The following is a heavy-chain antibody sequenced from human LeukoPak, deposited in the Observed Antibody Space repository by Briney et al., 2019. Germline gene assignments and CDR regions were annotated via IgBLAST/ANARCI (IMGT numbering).Heavy chain of an antibody. Sequence: TGGSLRLSCAASGFTFTNYAMSWVRQAPGKGLEWISGISKSGDITFYADSVNGLFTISRETSKSAVYLQMNSLRAEETAIYYCATDATTTNNTYFFDYWGQGALATVSS. D-gene: IGHD1-26*01. CDR3: ATDATTTNNTYFFDY. V-gene: IGHV3-23*01. J-gene: IGHJ4*02. CDR1: GFTFTNYA. CDR2: ISKSGDIT.